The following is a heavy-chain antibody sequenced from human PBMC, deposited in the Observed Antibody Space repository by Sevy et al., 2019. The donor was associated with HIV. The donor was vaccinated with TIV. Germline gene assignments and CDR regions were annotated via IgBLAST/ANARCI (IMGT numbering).Heavy chain of an antibody. D-gene: IGHD3-22*01. CDR3: AKLFYYYDSSGPFDY. V-gene: IGHV3-23*01. J-gene: IGHJ4*02. CDR2: ISGSGGST. CDR1: GFTFSSYA. Sequence: GGSLRLSCAASGFTFSSYAMSWVRQAPGKGLEWVSAISGSGGSTYYADSVKGRFTISRDNSKNTLYLQMNSLRAEDTAVDYCAKLFYYYDSSGPFDYWGQGTLVTVSS.